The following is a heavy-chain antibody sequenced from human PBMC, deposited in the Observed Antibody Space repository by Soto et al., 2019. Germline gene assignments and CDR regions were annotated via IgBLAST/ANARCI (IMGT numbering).Heavy chain of an antibody. Sequence: QITLKESGPTLVKPTQTLTLTCTFSGFSLSTSGVGVGWIRQPPGKALEWLALIYWDDDKRYSPSLKSRLTISKDTSKNQVVLTMTNRDPVDTATYYGAHQATARGGDAFDIWGQGTMVTVSS. CDR3: AHQATARGGDAFDI. V-gene: IGHV2-5*02. D-gene: IGHD1-26*01. J-gene: IGHJ3*02. CDR1: GFSLSTSGVG. CDR2: IYWDDDK.